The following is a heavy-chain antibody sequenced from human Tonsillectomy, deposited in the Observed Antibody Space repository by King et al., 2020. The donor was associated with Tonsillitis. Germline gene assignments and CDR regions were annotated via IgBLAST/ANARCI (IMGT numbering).Heavy chain of an antibody. V-gene: IGHV3-15*01. J-gene: IGHJ4*02. CDR2: IKSKTDGGTT. CDR1: GFTFSTAW. CDR3: ITGTTRY. D-gene: IGHD1-7*01. Sequence: VQLVESGGGLVKPGGSLRLSCAASGFTFSTAWMSWVRQAPGEGLEWVGRIKSKTDGGTTDYAAPGKGRFSISRDDSKNTLFLQMNSLKTEDTAVYYCITGTTRYWGQGTLVTVSS.